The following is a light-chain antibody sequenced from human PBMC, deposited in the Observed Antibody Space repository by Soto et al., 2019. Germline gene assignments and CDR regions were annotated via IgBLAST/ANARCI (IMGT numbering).Light chain of an antibody. V-gene: IGKV3-20*01. Sequence: EIVLTQSPGTLSLSPGERVTLSCRASQTVSNSYIAWYQQKPGQAPRLPLYDASARATGIPDRVTGSGSGTDFTLTITRLEPEDFAVYYCQQYGRPPYTFGQGSKLEIK. CDR1: QTVSNSY. J-gene: IGKJ2*01. CDR2: DAS. CDR3: QQYGRPPYT.